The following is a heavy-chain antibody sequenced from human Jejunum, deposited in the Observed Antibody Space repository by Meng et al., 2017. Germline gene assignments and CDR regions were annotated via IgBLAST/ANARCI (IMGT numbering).Heavy chain of an antibody. V-gene: IGHV5-51*01. J-gene: IGHJ4*02. D-gene: IGHD3-9*01. CDR3: ARRNYDILTGYYGRGYFDH. Sequence: GESLKISCKSSGYTFSSYWIGWVRQMPGKGLEWMGIIFPGDSDTKYSPSFQGQVTISVDWSISTVCLQWSSLKASDTAMYYCARRNYDILTGYYGRGYFDHWGLGTLVTVSS. CDR2: IFPGDSDT. CDR1: GYTFSSYW.